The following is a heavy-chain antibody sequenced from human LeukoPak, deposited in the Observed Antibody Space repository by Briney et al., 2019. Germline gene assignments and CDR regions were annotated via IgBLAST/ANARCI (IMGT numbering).Heavy chain of an antibody. J-gene: IGHJ4*02. V-gene: IGHV4-59*01. CDR1: GGSFSGYY. D-gene: IGHD6-19*01. Sequence: SETLSLTCAVYGGSFSGYYWSWIRQPPGKGLEWIGYIYHSGSTDYNPSLESRVTISIDASKNQFSLRLSSVTAADTAFYYCAREDNSGWFDYWGQGALVTVSS. CDR2: IYHSGST. CDR3: AREDNSGWFDY.